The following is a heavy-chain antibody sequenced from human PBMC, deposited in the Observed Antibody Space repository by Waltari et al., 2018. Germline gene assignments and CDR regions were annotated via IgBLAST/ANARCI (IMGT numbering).Heavy chain of an antibody. CDR3: VRKNSGTLDY. D-gene: IGHD1-26*01. CDR1: GFTFGSYA. CDR2: ISGGGAGT. V-gene: IGHV3-23*01. J-gene: IGHJ4*02. Sequence: EVQLLESGGGLVQPGGSLRLSCGASGFTFGSYAITWVRQAPGKGLEWVASISGGGAGTYYADSVKGRFTISRDTSKNTLSLQMNSLRVEDTAVYYCVRKNSGTLDYWGQGTLVTVSS.